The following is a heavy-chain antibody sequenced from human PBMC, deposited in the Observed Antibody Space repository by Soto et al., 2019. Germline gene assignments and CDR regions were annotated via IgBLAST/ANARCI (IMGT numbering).Heavy chain of an antibody. CDR2: ISAYNGNT. D-gene: IGHD3-10*01. J-gene: IGHJ6*03. CDR3: ARGELLWFGELLSIYMDV. V-gene: IGHV1-18*01. Sequence: GASVKVSCKASGYTFTSYGISWVRQAPGQGLEWMGWISAYNGNTNYAQKLQGRVTMTTDTSTSTAYMELRSLRSDDTAVYYCARGELLWFGELLSIYMDVWGKGTTVTVSS. CDR1: GYTFTSYG.